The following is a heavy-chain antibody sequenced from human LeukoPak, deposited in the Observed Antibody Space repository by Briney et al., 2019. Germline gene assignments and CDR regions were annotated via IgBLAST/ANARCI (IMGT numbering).Heavy chain of an antibody. CDR3: ARTSSSWYGDAFDI. Sequence: GGSLRLSCAASGFTFSSYSMNWVRQAPGKGLEWVSYISSSSSTIYYADSVKGRFTISRDNAKNSLYLQMNSLRAEDTAVYYCARTSSSWYGDAFDIWGQGTMVTVSS. CDR2: ISSSSSTI. D-gene: IGHD6-13*01. CDR1: GFTFSSYS. J-gene: IGHJ3*02. V-gene: IGHV3-48*01.